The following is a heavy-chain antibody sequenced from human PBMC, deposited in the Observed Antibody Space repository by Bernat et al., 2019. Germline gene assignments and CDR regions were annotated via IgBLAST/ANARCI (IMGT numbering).Heavy chain of an antibody. CDR2: IWYDGSNK. V-gene: IGHV3-33*01. CDR3: ARDQSNYYGSGGMDV. Sequence: QVQLVESGGGVVQPGRSLRLSCAAPGFTFSSYGMHWVRQAPGKGLEWVAVIWYDGSNKYYADSVKGRFTISRDNSKNTLYLQMNSLRAEDTAVYYCARDQSNYYGSGGMDVWGQGTTVTVSS. J-gene: IGHJ6*02. D-gene: IGHD3-10*01. CDR1: GFTFSSYG.